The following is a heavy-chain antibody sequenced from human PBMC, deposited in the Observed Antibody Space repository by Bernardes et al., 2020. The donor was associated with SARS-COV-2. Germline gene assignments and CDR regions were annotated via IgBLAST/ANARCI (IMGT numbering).Heavy chain of an antibody. CDR1: GFTFRNSG. D-gene: IGHD3-3*01. CDR2: IWFDGDRQ. Sequence: AGSLRLSCAASGFTFRNSGMHWVRQDPGPGLAWVAVIWFDGDRQYYADSLKGRFTISRDNSNNTLYLQMNSLRAEDTAVYYCARDSVTWEWFFDNWGQGTLVTVSS. V-gene: IGHV3-33*01. J-gene: IGHJ4*02. CDR3: ARDSVTWEWFFDN.